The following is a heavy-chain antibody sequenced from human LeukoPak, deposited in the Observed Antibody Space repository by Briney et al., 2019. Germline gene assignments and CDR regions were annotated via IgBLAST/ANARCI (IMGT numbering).Heavy chain of an antibody. Sequence: TGGSLRLSCAASGFTFSSYAMSWVRQAPGKGLEWVSGISWNSGSIGYADSVRGRFTISRDNAKNSVYLQMNSLRAEDTALYYCAKDKAPLYSGYDWDLDFWGQGTLVIVSS. CDR1: GFTFSSYA. V-gene: IGHV3-9*01. CDR2: ISWNSGSI. D-gene: IGHD5-12*01. J-gene: IGHJ4*02. CDR3: AKDKAPLYSGYDWDLDF.